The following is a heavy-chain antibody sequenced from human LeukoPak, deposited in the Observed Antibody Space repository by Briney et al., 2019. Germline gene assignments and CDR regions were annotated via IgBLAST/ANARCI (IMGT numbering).Heavy chain of an antibody. CDR3: ARLPPPLNYDFWSGYSGFDY. V-gene: IGHV3-48*01. CDR2: ISSSSSTI. J-gene: IGHJ4*02. CDR1: GFTFSSYS. Sequence: SGGSLRLSCAASGFTFSSYSMNWVRQAPGKGLEWVSYISSSSSTIYYADSVKGRFTISRDNAKNSLYLQMNSLRAEDTAVYYCARLPPPLNYDFWSGYSGFDYWGQGTLVTVSS. D-gene: IGHD3-3*01.